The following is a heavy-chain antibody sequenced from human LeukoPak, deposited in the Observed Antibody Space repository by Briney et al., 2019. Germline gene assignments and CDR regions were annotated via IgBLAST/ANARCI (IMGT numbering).Heavy chain of an antibody. J-gene: IGHJ4*02. CDR1: GFNFMQYG. Sequence: GGTLRLSCVGSGFNFMQYGMMWVRQAPGKGLEWVSTIHPTSINTHHADSVKGRFTISRDNSKNTLYLQMNSLRVEDTAIYYCARDPSTLLPTDDSWGQGTLVTVSS. D-gene: IGHD2-2*01. V-gene: IGHV3-23*05. CDR3: ARDPSTLLPTDDS. CDR2: IHPTSINT.